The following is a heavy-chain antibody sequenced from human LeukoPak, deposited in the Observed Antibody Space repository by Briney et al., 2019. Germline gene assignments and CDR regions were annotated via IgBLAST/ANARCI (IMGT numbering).Heavy chain of an antibody. V-gene: IGHV4-34*01. CDR2: INHSGST. Sequence: PSETLSLTCAVYGGSFSGYYWSWIRQPPGKGLEWIGEINHSGSTNYNPSLKSRVTISVDTSKNQFSLKLSSVTAADTAVYYCAGGLWFGEIQVLYYFDYWGQGTLVTVSS. J-gene: IGHJ4*02. CDR3: AGGLWFGEIQVLYYFDY. D-gene: IGHD3-10*01. CDR1: GGSFSGYY.